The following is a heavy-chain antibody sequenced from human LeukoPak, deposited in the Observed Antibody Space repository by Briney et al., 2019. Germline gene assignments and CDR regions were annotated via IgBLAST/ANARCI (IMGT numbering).Heavy chain of an antibody. V-gene: IGHV3-23*01. D-gene: IGHD3-22*01. CDR1: GFTFNTYA. CDR2: ISSSGDRT. Sequence: GGSLRLSCAASGFTFNTYAMSWVRQAPGKGLEWVSSISSSGDRTFYADSVKDRFTISRDNSENTLYLQMSRLRAEDTAVYYCAKDRPNYHESNGHYYRPNGDYWGQGTLVTVSS. J-gene: IGHJ4*02. CDR3: AKDRPNYHESNGHYYRPNGDY.